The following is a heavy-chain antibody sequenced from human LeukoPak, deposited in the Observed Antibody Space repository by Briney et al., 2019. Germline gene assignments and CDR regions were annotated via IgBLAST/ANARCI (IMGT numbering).Heavy chain of an antibody. D-gene: IGHD6-19*01. CDR3: AKDPRLAVAGYYFDY. J-gene: IGHJ4*02. Sequence: GGSLRLSCAASQFIFSTYAMSWVRQPPGKGLEWVSGITSSGGSTYYADSVRGRFTISRDNSKNTLSLQMNSLRAEDTAVYYCAKDPRLAVAGYYFDYWGQGTLVTVSS. CDR2: ITSSGGST. V-gene: IGHV3-23*01. CDR1: QFIFSTYA.